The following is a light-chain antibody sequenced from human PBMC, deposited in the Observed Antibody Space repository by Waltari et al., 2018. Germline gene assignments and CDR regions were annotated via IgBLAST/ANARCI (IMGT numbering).Light chain of an antibody. CDR2: EVS. CDR1: SSDVGGYNY. CDR3: SSYAGSNNLGV. V-gene: IGLV2-8*01. Sequence: QSALTQPPSASGSPGQSVTISCTGTSSDVGGYNYVSWYQHHPGKAPKLMIGEVSKRPPGSPDRFSGSKSGNTASLAVSGLQAEDEADYYCSSYAGSNNLGVFGTGTKVTVL. J-gene: IGLJ1*01.